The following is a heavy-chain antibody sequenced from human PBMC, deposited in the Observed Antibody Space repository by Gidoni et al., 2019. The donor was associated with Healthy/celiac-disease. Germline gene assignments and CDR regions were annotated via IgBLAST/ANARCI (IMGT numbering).Heavy chain of an antibody. CDR2: IYYSGST. CDR1: GGSISSSRYY. J-gene: IGHJ3*02. CDR3: ARHPQIGELRGNAFDI. D-gene: IGHD3-10*01. Sequence: QLQLQESGPGLVKPSETLSPPCTVSGGSISSSRYYWGWIRQPPGKGLEWIGSIYYSGSTYYNPSLKSRVTISVDTSKNQFSLKLSSVTAADTAVYYCARHPQIGELRGNAFDIWGQGTMVTVSS. V-gene: IGHV4-39*01.